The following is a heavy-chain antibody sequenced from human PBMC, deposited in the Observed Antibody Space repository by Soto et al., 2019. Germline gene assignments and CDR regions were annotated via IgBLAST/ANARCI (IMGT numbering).Heavy chain of an antibody. V-gene: IGHV1-58*02. J-gene: IGHJ4*02. Sequence: QMQLVQSGPEVKKPGTSVKVSCKASGFTFTGSAMQWLRQVLGERLDWKGWIVVGSGNTNTAQKFQERVTITRDMSTSTAYMELSSLRSEDTAVYYCAAGSGSYSSFDYWGQGTLVTVSS. CDR2: IVVGSGNT. CDR1: GFTFTGSA. D-gene: IGHD1-26*01. CDR3: AAGSGSYSSFDY.